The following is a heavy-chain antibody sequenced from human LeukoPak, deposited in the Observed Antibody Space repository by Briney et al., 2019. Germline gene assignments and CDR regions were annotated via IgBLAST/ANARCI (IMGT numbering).Heavy chain of an antibody. J-gene: IGHJ4*02. D-gene: IGHD4-11*01. CDR3: ARMDYSDCYYFDS. CDR2: IHHSGSS. V-gene: IGHV4-59*08. Sequence: PSETLSLTCTVSGDSMSSYYWGWIRQPPGKGLEWIGYIHHSGSSYYNPSLKSRVSMSVDTSRNQFSLKLSSVTAADTAVYYCARMDYSDCYYFDSWGPGTLLTVSS. CDR1: GDSMSSYY.